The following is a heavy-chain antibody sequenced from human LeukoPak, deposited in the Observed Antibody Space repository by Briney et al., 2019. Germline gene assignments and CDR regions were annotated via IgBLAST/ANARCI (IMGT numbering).Heavy chain of an antibody. D-gene: IGHD3-10*01. CDR2: IIPIFGTA. CDR3: ARDPSYYGSGSYPPPVYGMDV. V-gene: IGHV1-69*06. Sequence: SVKVSCKASGGTFSSYAISWVRQAPGQGLEWMGGIIPIFGTANYVQKFQGRVTITADKSTSTAYMELSSLRSEDTAVYYCARDPSYYGSGSYPPPVYGMDVWGKGTTVTVSS. J-gene: IGHJ6*04. CDR1: GGTFSSYA.